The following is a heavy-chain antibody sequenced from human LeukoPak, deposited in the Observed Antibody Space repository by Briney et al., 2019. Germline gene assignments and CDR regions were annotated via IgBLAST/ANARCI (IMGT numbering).Heavy chain of an antibody. CDR2: IYTSGST. CDR1: GGSISSYY. V-gene: IGHV4-4*07. D-gene: IGHD1-7*01. CDR3: ARSMYNWNYVT. Sequence: PSETLSLTCTVSGGSISSYYWSWIRQPAGKGLEWIGRIYTSGSTYYNPSLKSRVTISVDTSKNQFSLKLSSVTAADTAVYYCARSMYNWNYVTWGQGTLVTVSS. J-gene: IGHJ4*02.